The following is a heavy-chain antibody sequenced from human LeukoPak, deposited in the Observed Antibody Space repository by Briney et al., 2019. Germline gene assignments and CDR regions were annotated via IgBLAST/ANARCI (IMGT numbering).Heavy chain of an antibody. CDR2: VYTRGTT. V-gene: IGHV4-4*07. J-gene: IGHJ4*02. CDR1: GGSISSYY. D-gene: IGHD2-8*02. Sequence: SETLSLTCTVSGGSISSYYWSWIRQPAGKGLEWIGRVYTRGTTSYNPSLKSRVTISVDTSKNQFSLRLSSVTAADTAVYYCARGYWFYFDYWGQGTLVTVSS. CDR3: ARGYWFYFDY.